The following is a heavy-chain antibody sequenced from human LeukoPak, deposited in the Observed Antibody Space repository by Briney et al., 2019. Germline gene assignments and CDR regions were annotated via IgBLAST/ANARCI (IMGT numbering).Heavy chain of an antibody. CDR3: ARDQSPHYYDSSGYGAFNL. J-gene: IGHJ3*01. D-gene: IGHD3-22*01. V-gene: IGHV3-23*01. CDR1: GFAFNTFA. Sequence: GGSLRLSCVPSGFAFNTFAMNWVRQAPGKGLEWVSGISASGSGTYYGNSVKGRFTISRDNSKNTLFLQMNNLRGEDTARYFCARDQSPHYYDSSGYGAFNLWGQGTMVTVSS. CDR2: ISASGSGT.